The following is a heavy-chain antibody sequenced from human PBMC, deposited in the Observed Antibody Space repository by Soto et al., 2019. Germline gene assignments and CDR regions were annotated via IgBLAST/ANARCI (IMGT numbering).Heavy chain of an antibody. J-gene: IGHJ4*02. D-gene: IGHD2-2*01. Sequence: RASVKVSCKASGYTFTGYYMHWVRQAPGQGLEWMGWINPNSGGTNYAQKFQGRVTMTRDTSISTAYMELSRLRSDDTAVYYCASPLPAADIPDDYWGQGTLVTVSS. CDR3: ASPLPAADIPDDY. CDR1: GYTFTGYY. CDR2: INPNSGGT. V-gene: IGHV1-2*02.